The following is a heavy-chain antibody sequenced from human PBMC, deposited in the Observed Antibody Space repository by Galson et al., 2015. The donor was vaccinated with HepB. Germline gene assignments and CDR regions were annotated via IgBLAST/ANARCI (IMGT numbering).Heavy chain of an antibody. D-gene: IGHD1-26*01. V-gene: IGHV1-69*10. CDR3: ASPYHSEGATTFGALGLDY. Sequence: SVKVSCKASGGTFSSYAISWVRQAPGQGLEWMGGIIPIFGIANYAQKFQGRVTITADKSTSTAYMELSSLRSEDTAVYYCASPYHSEGATTFGALGLDYWGQGTLVTVSS. CDR1: GGTFSSYA. CDR2: IIPIFGIA. J-gene: IGHJ4*02.